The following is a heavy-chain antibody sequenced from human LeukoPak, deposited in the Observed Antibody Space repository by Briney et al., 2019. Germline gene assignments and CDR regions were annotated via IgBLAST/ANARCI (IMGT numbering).Heavy chain of an antibody. D-gene: IGHD5-12*01. CDR2: IYYSGST. Sequence: PSQTLSLTCTVSSGSISSGGYYWRWIRQHPGKGLEWIGYIYYSGSTYYNPSLKSRVTISVDTSKNQFSLKLSSVTAADTAVYYCARDFQGLEGIVATIPDPDAFDIWGQGTMVTVSS. J-gene: IGHJ3*02. V-gene: IGHV4-31*03. CDR3: ARDFQGLEGIVATIPDPDAFDI. CDR1: SGSISSGGYY.